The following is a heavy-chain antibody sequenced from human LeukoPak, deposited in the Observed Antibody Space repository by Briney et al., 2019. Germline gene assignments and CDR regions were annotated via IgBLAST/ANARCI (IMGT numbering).Heavy chain of an antibody. D-gene: IGHD6-13*01. V-gene: IGHV4-59*01. CDR2: IYYSGST. CDR1: GGSISSYY. CDR3: ARLTLYSRVIDY. J-gene: IGHJ4*02. Sequence: PSETLSLTCTVSGGSISSYYWSWIRQPPGKGLEWIGYIYYSGSTNYNPSLKSRVTISVDTSKNQFSLKLSPVTAADTAVYYCARLTLYSRVIDYWGQGTLVTVSS.